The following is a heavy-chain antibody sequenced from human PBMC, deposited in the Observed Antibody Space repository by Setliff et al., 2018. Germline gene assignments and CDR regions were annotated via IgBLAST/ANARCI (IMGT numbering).Heavy chain of an antibody. J-gene: IGHJ4*02. CDR2: IIHSGST. Sequence: SETLSLTCAVYGGSFSGYYWSWIRQPPGKRLEWIGEIIHSGSTNYNPSLKSRVTISMDTSKNQFSLKVSSVTAADTAAYYCARSFSRREKFLLDYWGQGALVTVSS. V-gene: IGHV4-34*12. CDR3: ARSFSRREKFLLDY. CDR1: GGSFSGYY.